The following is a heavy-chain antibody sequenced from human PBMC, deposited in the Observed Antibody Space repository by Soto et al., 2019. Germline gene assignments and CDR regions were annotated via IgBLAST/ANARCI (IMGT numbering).Heavy chain of an antibody. Sequence: EVQLLDSGGGLVQPGGSLRLSCAASGFTFSSSAMSWFRQAPGKGLEWVSAVSGSGGTTYYADSVRGRFTISRDNSKNTLYLQMNSLRAEDTAIYFCARCTVDTIVTSGWCHYLDPWGQGTLVTVSS. CDR2: VSGSGGTT. V-gene: IGHV3-23*01. CDR3: ARCTVDTIVTSGWCHYLDP. J-gene: IGHJ5*02. CDR1: GFTFSSSA. D-gene: IGHD6-19*01.